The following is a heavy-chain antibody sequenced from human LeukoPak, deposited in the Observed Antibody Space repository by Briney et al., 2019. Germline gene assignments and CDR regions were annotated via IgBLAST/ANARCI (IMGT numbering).Heavy chain of an antibody. J-gene: IGHJ4*02. V-gene: IGHV3-7*01. CDR1: GFTFSNYA. Sequence: PGGSLRLSCAASGFTFSNYAMSWVRQAPGKGLEWVANIKEDGSETYYVDSLKGRFTISRDNVKNSLYLQINSLRADDSAVYYCARDSFETDIDYWGQGTLVTVSS. CDR3: ARDSFETDIDY. D-gene: IGHD1-14*01. CDR2: IKEDGSET.